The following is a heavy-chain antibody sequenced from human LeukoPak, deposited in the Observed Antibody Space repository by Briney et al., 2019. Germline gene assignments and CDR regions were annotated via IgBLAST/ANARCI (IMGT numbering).Heavy chain of an antibody. CDR3: ARAGKWELVLDS. V-gene: IGHV3-7*01. Sequence: GGSLRLSCAASGFTFNSHWMNWVRQAPGKGLEWVANINQDGSEKYYVASVKGRFTISRDNAKNSLYLQINSLRAEDTALYYCARAGKWELVLDSWGQGTLVTVSS. CDR1: GFTFNSHW. CDR2: INQDGSEK. D-gene: IGHD1-26*01. J-gene: IGHJ5*01.